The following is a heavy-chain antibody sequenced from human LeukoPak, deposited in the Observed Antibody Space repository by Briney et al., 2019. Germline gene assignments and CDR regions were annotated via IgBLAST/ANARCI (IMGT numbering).Heavy chain of an antibody. J-gene: IGHJ4*02. V-gene: IGHV4-30-4*08. CDR1: GGSISSGDYY. D-gene: IGHD3-9*01. Sequence: SETLSLTCTVSGGSISSGDYYWSWIRQPPGKGLEWIGYIYYSGSTYYNPSLKSRVTISVDRSKNQFSLKLSSVTAADTAVYYCARSLRYFDWSWYFDYWGQGTLVTVSS. CDR3: ARSLRYFDWSWYFDY. CDR2: IYYSGST.